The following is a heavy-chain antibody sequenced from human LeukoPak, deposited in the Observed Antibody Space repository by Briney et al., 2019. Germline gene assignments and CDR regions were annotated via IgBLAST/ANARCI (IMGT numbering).Heavy chain of an antibody. Sequence: SETLSLTCSVSGGSISGHYWSWIRQPPGKGLEWIAYIYYSGSTNYNPSLKSRVTMSVDTSKNQFSLKLSSVTAGDTAVYYCARGRDWFDPWGQGTLVTVSS. CDR3: ARGRDWFDP. V-gene: IGHV4-59*11. J-gene: IGHJ5*02. CDR2: IYYSGST. CDR1: GGSISGHY.